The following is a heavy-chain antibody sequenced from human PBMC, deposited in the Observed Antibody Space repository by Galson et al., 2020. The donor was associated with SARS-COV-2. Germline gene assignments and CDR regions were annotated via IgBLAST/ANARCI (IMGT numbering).Heavy chain of an antibody. CDR3: ARHAVFGAAAGDWYYDV. D-gene: IGHD6-13*01. V-gene: IGHV5-51*01. CDR1: GYSFTSYW. Sequence: GESLKISCKAFGYSFTSYWIGWVRQMPGKGLEWMGIIFPGDSDTRYSPSFQGQVTISADKSTTTAYLQWSSLRASDTAMYYCARHAVFGAAAGDWYYDVWGRGTLVTVSS. CDR2: IFPGDSDT. J-gene: IGHJ2*01.